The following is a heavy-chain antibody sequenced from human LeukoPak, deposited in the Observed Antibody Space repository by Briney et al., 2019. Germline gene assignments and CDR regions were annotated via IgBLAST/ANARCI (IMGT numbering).Heavy chain of an antibody. Sequence: SETLSLTCTVSGGSINSYYWSWIRQPPGKGLEWIGYIYYSGTTNYNPSLKSRVTISVDTSKNQFSLKLISVTAADTAVYFCARGRGGGGSSNNWFDPWGRGTLVIVSA. CDR1: GGSINSYY. D-gene: IGHD2-15*01. V-gene: IGHV4-59*12. J-gene: IGHJ5*02. CDR2: IYYSGTT. CDR3: ARGRGGGGSSNNWFDP.